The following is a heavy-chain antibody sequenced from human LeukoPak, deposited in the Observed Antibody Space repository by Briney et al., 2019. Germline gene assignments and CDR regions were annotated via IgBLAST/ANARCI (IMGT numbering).Heavy chain of an antibody. Sequence: ASVKVSCKASGGTFSSYAISWVRQAPGQGLEWMGRIIPVFGIANYAQKFQGRVTITADKSTSTAYMELSSLRSEDTAVYYCARDSLDYDSSGYWNYWGQGTLVTVSS. J-gene: IGHJ4*02. CDR3: ARDSLDYDSSGYWNY. D-gene: IGHD3-22*01. V-gene: IGHV1-69*04. CDR1: GGTFSSYA. CDR2: IIPVFGIA.